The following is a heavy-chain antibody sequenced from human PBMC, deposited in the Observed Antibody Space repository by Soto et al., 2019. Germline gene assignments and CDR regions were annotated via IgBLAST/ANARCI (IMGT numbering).Heavy chain of an antibody. Sequence: GGSLRLSCGASGFTFSGYSMNWVRQAPGKGLEWVSSISSSSSYIYYADSVKGRFTISRDNAKNSLYLQMNSLRAEDTAVYYCAGDRYCSSTSCYPDPPYYYYGMDVWGQGTTVTVSS. J-gene: IGHJ6*02. V-gene: IGHV3-21*01. CDR1: GFTFSGYS. D-gene: IGHD2-2*01. CDR3: AGDRYCSSTSCYPDPPYYYYGMDV. CDR2: ISSSSSYI.